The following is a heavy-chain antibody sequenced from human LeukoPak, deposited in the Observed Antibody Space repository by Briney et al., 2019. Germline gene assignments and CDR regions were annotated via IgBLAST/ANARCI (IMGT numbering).Heavy chain of an antibody. J-gene: IGHJ4*02. CDR3: ATWNRIAVGGTGGSEY. V-gene: IGHV4-39*01. CDR2: IYYSGST. Sequence: SETLSLTCTVSGGSISSSSYHWGWIRQPPGKGLEWIANIYYSGSTYYNPSLTSRVTISVDTSKNQFSLKLTSVTAADTSVYYCATWNRIAVGGTGGSEYWGQGTLVTVSS. CDR1: GGSISSSSYH. D-gene: IGHD6-19*01.